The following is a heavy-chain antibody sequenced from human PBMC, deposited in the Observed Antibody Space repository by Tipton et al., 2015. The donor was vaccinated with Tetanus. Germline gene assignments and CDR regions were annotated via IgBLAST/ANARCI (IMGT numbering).Heavy chain of an antibody. CDR1: GDSVSSNSAA. Sequence: GLVKPSQTLSLTCAISGDSVSSNSAAWYWIRQSPSRGLEWPGRTYYRSKWSNDYAVSVKSRVTITSDTSKNQFSLQLGSVTPEDTAVYYCARGYAGGAWDVWGQGNLVTVSS. V-gene: IGHV6-1*01. J-gene: IGHJ4*02. D-gene: IGHD2-2*01. CDR3: ARGYAGGAWDV. CDR2: TYYRSKWSN.